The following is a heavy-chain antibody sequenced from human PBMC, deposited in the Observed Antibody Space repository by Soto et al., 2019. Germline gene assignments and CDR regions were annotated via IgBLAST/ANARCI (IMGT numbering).Heavy chain of an antibody. Sequence: PGGSLSLSSTASGFNFGSYAMSWVRQAPGKGLEWVSAISGSGGSTYYADSVKGRFTISRDNSKNTLYLQMNSLRAEDTAVYYCAKEDGVAGNFDYWGQGTLVTVSS. D-gene: IGHD6-19*01. CDR1: GFNFGSYA. CDR2: ISGSGGST. V-gene: IGHV3-23*01. J-gene: IGHJ4*02. CDR3: AKEDGVAGNFDY.